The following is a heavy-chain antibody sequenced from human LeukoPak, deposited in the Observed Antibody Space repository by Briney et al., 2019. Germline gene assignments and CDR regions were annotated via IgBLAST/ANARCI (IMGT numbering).Heavy chain of an antibody. CDR1: RFTFSSFA. V-gene: IGHV3-30-3*02. Sequence: GGSLRLSCAASRFTFSSFAMHWVRQPPGKGLEWVAVISYDGSNKYCADSVKGRFTISRDNSKNTLYLQMNTLRAEDTAVYYCAKPPDWYCSSPSCHFAAPFDYWGQGTLVTVSS. CDR2: ISYDGSNK. CDR3: AKPPDWYCSSPSCHFAAPFDY. D-gene: IGHD2-2*01. J-gene: IGHJ4*02.